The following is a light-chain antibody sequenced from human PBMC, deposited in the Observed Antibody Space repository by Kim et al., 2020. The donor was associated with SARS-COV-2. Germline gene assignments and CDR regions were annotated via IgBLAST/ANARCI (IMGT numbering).Light chain of an antibody. CDR1: SSNMGAGYD. J-gene: IGLJ2*01. V-gene: IGLV1-40*01. Sequence: RVTVPWTGRSSNMGAGYDVHSYQQLPGTAPKLLIYGNSNRPSGGPDRFSGSKSGTSASLAITGLQAEDEADYYCQSYDSSLSAGVFGGGTQLTVL. CDR2: GNS. CDR3: QSYDSSLSAGV.